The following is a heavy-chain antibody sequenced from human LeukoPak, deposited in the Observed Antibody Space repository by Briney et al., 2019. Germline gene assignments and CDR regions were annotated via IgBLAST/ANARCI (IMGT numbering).Heavy chain of an antibody. CDR3: ARRYTTNEIFDY. Sequence: GESLKISCKGSGYSFPNYWIGWVRQMPGKGLGWLGIIYPGDSDTRYSPFFQGQVTILADKSISTAYLQWSSLKASDTAMYYCARRYTTNEIFDYWGQGTLVTVSS. J-gene: IGHJ4*02. V-gene: IGHV5-51*06. CDR2: IYPGDSDT. CDR1: GYSFPNYW. D-gene: IGHD1-14*01.